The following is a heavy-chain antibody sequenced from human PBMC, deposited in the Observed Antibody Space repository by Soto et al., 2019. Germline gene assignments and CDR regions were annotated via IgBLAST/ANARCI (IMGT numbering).Heavy chain of an antibody. CDR1: GYTLTELS. J-gene: IGHJ3*02. V-gene: IGHV1-24*01. D-gene: IGHD1-7*01. CDR2: FDPEDGET. Sequence: GASVKVSCKVSGYTLTELSMHWVRQAPGKGLEWMGGFDPEDGETIYAQKFQGRVTMTEDTSTDTAYMELSSLRSEDTDVYYCATDLMGTGTTSIWGQAKMVTVSS. CDR3: ATDLMGTGTTSI.